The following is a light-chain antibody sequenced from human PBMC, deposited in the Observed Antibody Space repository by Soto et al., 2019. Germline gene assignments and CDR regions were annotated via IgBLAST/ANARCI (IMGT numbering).Light chain of an antibody. Sequence: QSVLTQPPSASASLGASVTLTCTLSSGYSNYKVDWYQQRPGKGPRFVMRVGTGGIVGSKGDGSPDRFSVLGSGLNRYLTIKNIQEVDESDYQCGADHGSGSNFVYLVFGGGTKLTVL. V-gene: IGLV9-49*01. CDR1: SGYSNYK. CDR2: VGTGGIVG. J-gene: IGLJ2*01. CDR3: GADHGSGSNFVYLV.